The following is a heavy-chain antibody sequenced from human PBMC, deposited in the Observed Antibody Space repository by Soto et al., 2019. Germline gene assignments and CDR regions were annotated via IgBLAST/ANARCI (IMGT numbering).Heavy chain of an antibody. CDR1: GGSISSYY. V-gene: IGHV4-59*01. CDR2: IYYSGST. CDR3: ARTYDDSGPNSGRYGLDI. Sequence: SETLSLTCTVSGGSISSYYWSWIRQPPGKGLEWIGYIYYSGSTNYNPSLKSRVTISVDTSKNQFSLKLSSVTAADTAVYYCARTYDDSGPNSGRYGLDIRGPGTMVTVSS. D-gene: IGHD3-22*01. J-gene: IGHJ3*02.